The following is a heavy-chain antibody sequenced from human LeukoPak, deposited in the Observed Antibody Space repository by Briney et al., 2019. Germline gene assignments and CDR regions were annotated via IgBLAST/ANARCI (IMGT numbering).Heavy chain of an antibody. J-gene: IGHJ4*02. CDR2: ISSGSTYT. D-gene: IGHD4-23*01. Sequence: GGSLRLSCEVSGFTFSDHYMSWIRQAPGKRLEWVSYISSGSTYTNYADSVEGRFAISRDNAKNSLYLQMNSLRAEDTAVYYCARGDYGGDYFDYWGQGTLVTVSS. CDR3: ARGDYGGDYFDY. V-gene: IGHV3-11*05. CDR1: GFTFSDHY.